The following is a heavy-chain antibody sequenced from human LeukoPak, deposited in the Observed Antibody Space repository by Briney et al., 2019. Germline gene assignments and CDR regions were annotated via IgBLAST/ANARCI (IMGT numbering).Heavy chain of an antibody. J-gene: IGHJ4*02. V-gene: IGHV3-66*01. Sequence: GGSLRLSCAASGFTVSGNYMSWVRQAPGRGLEWVSIIYSGSSTFYADSVKGRFTISRDNSKNAVYLQMNSLRAEDMAVYYCARGPRIAVAGTYFDYWGQGTLVTVSS. CDR3: ARGPRIAVAGTYFDY. D-gene: IGHD6-19*01. CDR1: GFTVSGNY. CDR2: IYSGSST.